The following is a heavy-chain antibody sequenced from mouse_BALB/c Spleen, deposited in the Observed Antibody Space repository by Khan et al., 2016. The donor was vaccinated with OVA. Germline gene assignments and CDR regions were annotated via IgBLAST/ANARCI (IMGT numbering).Heavy chain of an antibody. CDR2: IWSDGTS. V-gene: IGHV2-6-1*01. CDR3: ARQPYFHYYVMDY. CDR1: GFSLTNYG. Sequence: VQLQESGPGLVAPSQSLSITCTISGFSLTNYGVHWVSQPPGKGLEWLVVIWSDGTSTYDSALKSRLTIIKDNSKCQVVLKMDSHQTDDTAMYYCARQPYFHYYVMDYWGQGTSVTVSS. D-gene: IGHD2-10*01. J-gene: IGHJ4*01.